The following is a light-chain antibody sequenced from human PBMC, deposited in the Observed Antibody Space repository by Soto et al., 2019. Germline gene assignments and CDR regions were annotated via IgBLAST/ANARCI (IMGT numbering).Light chain of an antibody. CDR2: EVS. V-gene: IGLV2-14*01. CDR3: SSYASTSPVV. CDR1: SSDVGGYNY. Sequence: QSALTQPASVSGSPGQSITISCTGTSSDVGGYNYVSWYQQHPGKAPKLMIYEVSYRPSGVSDRFSGSKSDNTASLTISGLQAEDEAHYYCSSYASTSPVVFGGGTKLTVL. J-gene: IGLJ2*01.